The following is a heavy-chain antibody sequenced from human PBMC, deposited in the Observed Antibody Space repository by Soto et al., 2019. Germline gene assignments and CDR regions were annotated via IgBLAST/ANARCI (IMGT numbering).Heavy chain of an antibody. J-gene: IGHJ4*02. D-gene: IGHD3-22*01. CDR3: ARSMFYSDGSNYSPFDY. Sequence: PSETLSLTCTVSGGSVSSGDYYWSWIRQPPGKGLEWIGYIYYSGSTYYNPSLKSRVTISVDTSKNQFSLKLSSVTAADTAVYNCARSMFYSDGSNYSPFDYWGQGTLVTVSS. CDR1: GGSVSSGDYY. V-gene: IGHV4-30-4*01. CDR2: IYYSGST.